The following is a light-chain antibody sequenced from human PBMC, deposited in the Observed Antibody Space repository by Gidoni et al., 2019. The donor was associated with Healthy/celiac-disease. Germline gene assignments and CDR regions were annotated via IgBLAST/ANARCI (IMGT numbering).Light chain of an antibody. CDR2: GAS. CDR1: QSVSSSY. V-gene: IGKV3-20*01. J-gene: IGKJ3*01. Sequence: EIVLTQAPRTLSLSPGERATLSCRASQSVSSSYLAWYQQKPGQAPRLLISGASSRATGIPDRFSGSGSGTDFTLTISRLEPEDFAVYYCQQYGSSPITFGPGTKVDIK. CDR3: QQYGSSPIT.